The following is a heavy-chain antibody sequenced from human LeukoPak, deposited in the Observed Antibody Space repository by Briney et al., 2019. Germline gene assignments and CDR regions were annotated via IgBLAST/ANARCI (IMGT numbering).Heavy chain of an antibody. D-gene: IGHD5-24*01. Sequence: PGGSLRLSCAASGFTFDDYAMYWVRQPPGKGLEWVSGITWSSGQIDYADSVKGRFTMSRDNAKRSVYLQMNSLRVEDTALYFCAKGRSLKQWLTHSGGEYFDHWGQGALVTVSS. CDR2: ITWSSGQI. CDR1: GFTFDDYA. CDR3: AKGRSLKQWLTHSGGEYFDH. V-gene: IGHV3-9*01. J-gene: IGHJ4*02.